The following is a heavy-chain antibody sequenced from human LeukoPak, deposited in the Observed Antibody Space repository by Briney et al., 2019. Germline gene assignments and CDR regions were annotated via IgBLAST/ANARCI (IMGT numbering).Heavy chain of an antibody. CDR2: VNPSGDST. V-gene: IGHV1-46*01. J-gene: IGHJ4*02. CDR3: ARHGANHYGDFFDY. Sequence: ASVKVSCKASGYTFSNYNIHWLRQAPGQGLEWMGIVNPSGDSTNYAQNFQGRVTISVDTSKNQFSLNLSSVTAADTAVYYCARHGANHYGDFFDYWGQGSLVTVSS. D-gene: IGHD4-17*01. CDR1: GYTFSNYN.